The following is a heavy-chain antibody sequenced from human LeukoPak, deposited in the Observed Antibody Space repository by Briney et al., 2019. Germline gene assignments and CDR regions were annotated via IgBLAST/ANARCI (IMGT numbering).Heavy chain of an antibody. D-gene: IGHD4-17*01. V-gene: IGHV3-21*01. CDR2: ISSSSSYI. CDR3: ARDYGDHADYYMDV. J-gene: IGHJ6*03. CDR1: GFTFSTYS. Sequence: GGSLRLSCAAFGFTFSTYSMIWVRQAPGKGLEWVSSISSSSSYIYYADSVKGRFTISRDNAKNSLYLQMNSLRAEDTAVYYCARDYGDHADYYMDVWGKGTTVTVSS.